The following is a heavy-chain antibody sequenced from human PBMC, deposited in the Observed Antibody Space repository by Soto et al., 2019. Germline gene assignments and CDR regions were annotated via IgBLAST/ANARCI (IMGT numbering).Heavy chain of an antibody. CDR1: GFTFRDYY. V-gene: IGHV3-11*01. CDR3: TRRDSGAFDV. J-gene: IGHJ3*01. CDR2: ISHSGKTI. Sequence: GGSLRLSCATSGFTFRDYYFSWIRQAPGKGLEWISYISHSGKTIYYADSVKGRFTISRDDAKNTLYLQMNSLRAEDTAMYYCTRRDSGAFDVCRHGTMATFS.